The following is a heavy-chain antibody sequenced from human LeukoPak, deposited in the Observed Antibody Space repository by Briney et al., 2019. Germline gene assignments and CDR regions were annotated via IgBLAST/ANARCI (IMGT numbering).Heavy chain of an antibody. J-gene: IGHJ3*02. CDR1: GGSISSGDYY. CDR3: AKGVSGSGSHDAFDT. Sequence: SETLSLTCTVSGGSISSGDYYWSWIRQPPGKGLEWIGYIYYSGSTYYNPSLKSRVTISVDTSKNQFSLKLSSVTAADTALYYCAKGVSGSGSHDAFDTWGQGTMVTVSS. V-gene: IGHV4-30-4*08. CDR2: IYYSGST. D-gene: IGHD3-10*01.